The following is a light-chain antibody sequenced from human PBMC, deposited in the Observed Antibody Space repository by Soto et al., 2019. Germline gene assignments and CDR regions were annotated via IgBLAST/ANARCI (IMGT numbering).Light chain of an antibody. V-gene: IGKV3-15*01. J-gene: IGKJ2*01. CDR3: QQYTNGPPYT. CDR2: GAS. CDR1: QSVSSN. Sequence: EIVMTQSPATLSVSPGERATLSCRASQSVSSNLAWYQQKPGQAPRLLIYGASTRATGIPARFSGSGSGPAFTLTLSSLQSEDFAVYCCQQYTNGPPYTFGQGTKLEIK.